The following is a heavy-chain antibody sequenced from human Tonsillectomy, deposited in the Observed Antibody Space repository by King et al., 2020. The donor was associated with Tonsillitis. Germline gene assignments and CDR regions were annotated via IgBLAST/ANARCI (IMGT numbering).Heavy chain of an antibody. D-gene: IGHD3-10*01. V-gene: IGHV3-48*02. J-gene: IGHJ1*01. CDR2: ISGSGGNI. CDR3: ARDPMVRGVRLGGADYFQH. CDR1: GFTFSSYS. Sequence: VQLVESGGGLEQPGGSLRLSCAASGFTFSSYSVNWVRQAPGKGLEWISYISGSGGNIYYADSVKGRFTISRDNAKNSLYLQMNSLRDEDTAVYYCARDPMVRGVRLGGADYFQHWGQGTLVTVSS.